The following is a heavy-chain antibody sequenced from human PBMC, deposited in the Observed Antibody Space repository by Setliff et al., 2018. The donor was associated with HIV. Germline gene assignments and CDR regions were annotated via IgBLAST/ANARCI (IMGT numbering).Heavy chain of an antibody. CDR2: TRNKVNSYTT. Sequence: PGGSLRLSCAVSGFTFRQAWMSWVRQAPGKGLEWVGRTRNKVNSYTTEYAASVKGRFTISRDDSKNSLYLQMNSLKTEDTAVYYCARGRLLWSGSYYYYYMDVWGKGTTVTVSS. CDR3: ARGRLLWSGSYYYYYMDV. J-gene: IGHJ6*03. CDR1: GFTFRQAW. V-gene: IGHV3-72*01. D-gene: IGHD3-10*01.